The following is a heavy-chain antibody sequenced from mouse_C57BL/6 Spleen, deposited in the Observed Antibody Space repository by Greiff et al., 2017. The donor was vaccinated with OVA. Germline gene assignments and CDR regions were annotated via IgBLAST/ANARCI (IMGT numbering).Heavy chain of an antibody. J-gene: IGHJ1*03. Sequence: LQQSGPGILQSSQTLSLTCSFSGFSLSTSGMGVSWIRQPSGKGLEWLAHIYWDDDKRYNPSLKSRLTISKDTSRNQVFLKVTSVDTADTATYYCARKDYSNLYWYFDVWGTGTTVTVSS. V-gene: IGHV8-12*01. CDR2: IYWDDDK. D-gene: IGHD2-5*01. CDR1: GFSLSTSGMG. CDR3: ARKDYSNLYWYFDV.